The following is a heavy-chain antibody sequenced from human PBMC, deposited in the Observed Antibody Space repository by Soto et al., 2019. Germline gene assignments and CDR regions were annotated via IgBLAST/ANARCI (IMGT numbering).Heavy chain of an antibody. V-gene: IGHV4-59*01. CDR2: IYYSGST. CDR3: ARSPYYSNFDY. CDR1: GGSISSYY. D-gene: IGHD4-4*01. J-gene: IGHJ4*02. Sequence: SETLSLTCTVSGGSISSYYWSWIRQPPGKGLEWIGYIYYSGSTNYNPSLKSRVTISVDTSKNQFSLKLSSVTAADTAVYYCARSPYYSNFDYWGQGTLVTVSS.